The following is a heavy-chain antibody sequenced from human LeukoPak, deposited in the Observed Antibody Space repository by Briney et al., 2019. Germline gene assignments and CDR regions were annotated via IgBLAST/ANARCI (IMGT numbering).Heavy chain of an antibody. CDR2: VFYSGST. Sequence: SETLSLTCTVSGGSISSHYWSWVRQPPGKGLEWIGYVFYSGSTNYNPSLKSRVTISVDMSKNQFSLKLSSVTAADTAMYYCARASHSTRDYFYYIDVWGRGATVTVSS. V-gene: IGHV4-59*11. CDR3: ARASHSTRDYFYYIDV. CDR1: GGSISSHY. J-gene: IGHJ6*03. D-gene: IGHD6-6*01.